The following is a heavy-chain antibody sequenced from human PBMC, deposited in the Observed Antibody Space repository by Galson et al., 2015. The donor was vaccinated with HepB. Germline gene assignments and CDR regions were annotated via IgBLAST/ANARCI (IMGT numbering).Heavy chain of an antibody. J-gene: IGHJ6*03. CDR2: INTNAGNP. CDR3: ARAAARSWYYYYMDV. D-gene: IGHD6-6*01. V-gene: IGHV7-4-1*02. Sequence: SVKVSCKASGYTFTSYAMNWVRQAPGQGLEWMGWINTNAGNPTYAQGFTGRFVFSLDTSVSTAYLQISSLKAEDTAVYYCARAAARSWYYYYMDVWGKGTTVTVSS. CDR1: GYTFTSYA.